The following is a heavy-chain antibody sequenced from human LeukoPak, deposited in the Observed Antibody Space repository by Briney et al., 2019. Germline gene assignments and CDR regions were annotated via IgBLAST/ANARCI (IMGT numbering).Heavy chain of an antibody. V-gene: IGHV1-2*02. J-gene: IGHJ4*02. D-gene: IGHD1-1*01. CDR3: ASSYNWNYRGRGYYFDY. CDR2: INPNSGGT. Sequence: ASVKVSCKASGYTFTSYYMHWVRQAPGQGLEWMGWINPNSGGTNYAQKFQGRVTMTRDTSISTAYMELSRLRSDDTAVYYCASSYNWNYRGRGYYFDYWGQGTLVTVSS. CDR1: GYTFTSYY.